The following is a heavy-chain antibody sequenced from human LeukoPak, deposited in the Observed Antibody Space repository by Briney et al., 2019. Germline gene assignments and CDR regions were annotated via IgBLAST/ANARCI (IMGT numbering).Heavy chain of an antibody. Sequence: EASVKVSCKAFGYTFTSYYVHWVRQAPGQGLEWMGIINPSGGTNYAQKFQGRVTMTRDTSTSTVYMELSSLRSEDTAVYYCARGTPWYSSVWGQGTLVTVSS. CDR2: INPSGGT. V-gene: IGHV1-46*01. CDR3: ARGTPWYSSV. CDR1: GYTFTSYY. J-gene: IGHJ4*02. D-gene: IGHD6-19*01.